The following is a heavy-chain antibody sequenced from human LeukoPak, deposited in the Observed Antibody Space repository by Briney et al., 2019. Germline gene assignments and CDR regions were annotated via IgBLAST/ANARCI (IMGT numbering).Heavy chain of an antibody. Sequence: GASVKVCCTASGYTFTAHHLHWVRRAPGQGLEWMGWVHPNSGDTNYAQKFQGRVTMTRDTSASTAYMELNTLRFDDTAVYYCTCGRGFNYDYWGQGTLVTVSS. CDR1: GYTFTAHH. CDR3: TCGRGFNYDY. CDR2: VHPNSGDT. V-gene: IGHV1-2*02. J-gene: IGHJ4*02. D-gene: IGHD6-25*01.